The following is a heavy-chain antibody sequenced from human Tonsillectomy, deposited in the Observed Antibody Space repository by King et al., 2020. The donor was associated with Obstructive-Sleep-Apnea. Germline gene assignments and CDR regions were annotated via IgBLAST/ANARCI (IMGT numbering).Heavy chain of an antibody. J-gene: IGHJ3*02. CDR1: GDTFSSYA. Sequence: QLVQSGAEVKKPGSSVKVSCKASGDTFSSYAVNWVRQAPGQGLEWMGGIIPVFGTTDYAQKFQGRVTITADESTSTAYMELSSLRSQDTAVYYCARDRRTYYDFWSGYHYDAWGIWGQGTMVTVSS. V-gene: IGHV1-69*12. CDR3: ARDRRTYYDFWSGYHYDAWGI. CDR2: IIPVFGTT. D-gene: IGHD3-3*01.